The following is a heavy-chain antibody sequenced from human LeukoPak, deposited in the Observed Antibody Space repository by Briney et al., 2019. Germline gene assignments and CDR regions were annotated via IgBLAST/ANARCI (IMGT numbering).Heavy chain of an antibody. Sequence: SETLSLTCTVSGGSISSYYWSWIRQPPGKGLEWIGYIYYSGSTNYNPSLKSRVTISVDTSKNQFSLKLSSVTAADTAVYYCARHSREGYRPRTYYFDYWGQGTLVTVSS. CDR2: IYYSGST. V-gene: IGHV4-59*01. CDR1: GGSISSYY. J-gene: IGHJ4*02. CDR3: ARHSREGYRPRTYYFDY. D-gene: IGHD5-24*01.